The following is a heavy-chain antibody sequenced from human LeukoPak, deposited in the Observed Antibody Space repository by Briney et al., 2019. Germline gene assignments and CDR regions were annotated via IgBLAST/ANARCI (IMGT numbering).Heavy chain of an antibody. CDR3: ARDQGEEFDF. Sequence: GGSLRLSCAASGFTFKSYWMSWVRQAPGKGLEWVANIKQDESEKYYVDSVKGRFTISRDNANNSLYLQMNSLRAEDTAVYYCARDQGEEFDFWGQGTLVTDSS. CDR1: GFTFKSYW. V-gene: IGHV3-7*01. D-gene: IGHD3-16*01. J-gene: IGHJ4*02. CDR2: IKQDESEK.